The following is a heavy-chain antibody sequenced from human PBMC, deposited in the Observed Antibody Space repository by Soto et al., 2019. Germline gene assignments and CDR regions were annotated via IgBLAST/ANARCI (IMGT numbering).Heavy chain of an antibody. D-gene: IGHD2-15*01. Sequence: QLQLQESGPGLVKPSETLSLTCTVSGGSISSSSYYWGWIRQPPGKGLEWIGSIYYSGSTYYNPSLKSRVTISVDTSKNQFSLKLSSVTAADTAVYYCARQSSAGQSNAFDIWGQGTMVTVSS. CDR3: ARQSSAGQSNAFDI. J-gene: IGHJ3*02. CDR1: GGSISSSSYY. V-gene: IGHV4-39*01. CDR2: IYYSGST.